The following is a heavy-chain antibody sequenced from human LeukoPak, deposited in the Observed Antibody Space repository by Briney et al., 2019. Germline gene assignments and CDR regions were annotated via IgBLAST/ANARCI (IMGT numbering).Heavy chain of an antibody. J-gene: IGHJ4*02. V-gene: IGHV1-18*01. CDR1: GYTFTSYG. CDR2: ISAYNGNT. CDR3: ARGLFGYCDSSGYYFFDY. Sequence: GASVKVSCKASGYTFTSYGISWVRQAPGQGLEWMGWISAYNGNTNYAQKLQGRVTMTTDTSASTAYMELRSLRSDDTAVYYCARGLFGYCDSSGYYFFDYWGQGTLVTVSS. D-gene: IGHD3-22*01.